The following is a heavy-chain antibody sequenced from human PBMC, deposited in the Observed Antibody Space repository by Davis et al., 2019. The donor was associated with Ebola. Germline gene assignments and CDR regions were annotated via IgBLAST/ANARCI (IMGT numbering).Heavy chain of an antibody. CDR3: ARTSIVGTTTTASDI. CDR2: ISAYNGNT. CDR1: GHAFTTYS. D-gene: IGHD1-26*01. Sequence: AASVKVSCKASGHAFTTYSLNWVRQAPGQGLEWMGWISAYNGNTNYAQKVQGRVTMTTDTSTGTAYLDLRSLRSDDTAVYFCARTSIVGTTTTASDIWGQGTLVTVSP. J-gene: IGHJ3*02. V-gene: IGHV1-18*01.